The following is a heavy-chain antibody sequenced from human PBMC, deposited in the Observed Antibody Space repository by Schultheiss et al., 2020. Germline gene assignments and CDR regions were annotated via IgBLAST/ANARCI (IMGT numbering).Heavy chain of an antibody. D-gene: IGHD6-19*01. Sequence: GESLKISCAASGFTFDDYAMHWVRQAPGKGLEWVAVISYDGSNKYYADSVKGRFTISRDNAKNSLYLQMNSLRAEDTAVYYCARASSGWRPGGGYYYGMDVWGQGTTVTVSS. CDR2: ISYDGSNK. CDR3: ARASSGWRPGGGYYYGMDV. CDR1: GFTFDDYA. J-gene: IGHJ6*02. V-gene: IGHV3-30*03.